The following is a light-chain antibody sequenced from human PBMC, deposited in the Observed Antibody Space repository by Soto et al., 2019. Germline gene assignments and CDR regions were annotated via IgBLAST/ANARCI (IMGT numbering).Light chain of an antibody. J-gene: IGKJ2*01. CDR1: QSVRSY. CDR3: QQRSNWPAYT. V-gene: IGKV3-11*01. CDR2: DAS. Sequence: PGERATLSCRASQSVRSYLAWYQQKPGQAPRLLIYDASNRATGIPARFSGSGSGTDFTLTISSLEPEDFAVYYCQQRSNWPAYTFGQGTKLEIK.